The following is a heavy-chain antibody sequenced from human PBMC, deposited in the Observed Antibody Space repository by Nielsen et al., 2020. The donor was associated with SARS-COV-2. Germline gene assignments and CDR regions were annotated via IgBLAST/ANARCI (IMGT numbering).Heavy chain of an antibody. CDR2: IWYDGSNK. V-gene: IGHV3-33*01. Sequence: WIRQPPGKGLEWVAVIWYDGSNKYYADSVKGRFTISRDNSKNTLYLQMNSLRAEDTAVYYCAREDTAMVTRVVSYYYYGMDVWGQGTTVTVSS. D-gene: IGHD5-18*01. CDR3: AREDTAMVTRVVSYYYYGMDV. J-gene: IGHJ6*02.